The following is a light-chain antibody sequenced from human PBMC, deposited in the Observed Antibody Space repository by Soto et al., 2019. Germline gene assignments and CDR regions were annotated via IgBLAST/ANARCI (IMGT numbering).Light chain of an antibody. Sequence: QSALTQPASVSGSPGQSITISCTGISNDVGTYNLVSWYQHHPGKAPKLIIYEASKRPSGVPNRFSGSKSGNTASLTISGLHAEDGADYYCCSYGRSVVFGGGTKLTVL. V-gene: IGLV2-23*01. CDR1: SNDVGTYNL. J-gene: IGLJ2*01. CDR3: CSYGRSVV. CDR2: EAS.